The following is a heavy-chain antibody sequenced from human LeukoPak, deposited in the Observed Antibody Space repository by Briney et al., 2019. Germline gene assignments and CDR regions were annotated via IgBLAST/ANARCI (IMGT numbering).Heavy chain of an antibody. V-gene: IGHV1-2*02. CDR3: ARDSGYCTTTNCFHPFDS. J-gene: IGHJ4*02. D-gene: IGHD2-2*01. CDR2: IIPNSGAT. Sequence: ASVKVSCKASGYTFTGYHMHWVRQAPGQGLEWMGWIIPNSGATRFAQKFQGRVTMTRDTSISTAYMELSGLRSDDTAVYYCARDSGYCTTTNCFHPFDSWAREPWSPSPQ. CDR1: GYTFTGYH.